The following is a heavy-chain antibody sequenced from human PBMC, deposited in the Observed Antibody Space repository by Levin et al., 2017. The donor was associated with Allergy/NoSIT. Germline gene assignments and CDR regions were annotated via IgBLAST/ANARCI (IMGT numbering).Heavy chain of an antibody. J-gene: IGHJ4*02. Sequence: GGSLRLSCAASGFRFSSYWMHWVRQAPGKGLVWVSRIKSDGSSTSYADSVKGRFTISRDNAKNTLYLEMSSLRAEDAAVYYCARVANNQDLGVLFSGREEGYFDHWGQGTPIPVSS. D-gene: IGHD1/OR15-1a*01. CDR3: ARVANNQDLGVLFSGREEGYFDH. CDR2: IKSDGSST. CDR1: GFRFSSYW. V-gene: IGHV3-74*01.